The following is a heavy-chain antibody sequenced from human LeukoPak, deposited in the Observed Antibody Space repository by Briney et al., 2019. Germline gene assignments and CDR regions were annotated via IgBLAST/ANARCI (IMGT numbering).Heavy chain of an antibody. Sequence: SQTLSLTCTVSGGSISSGDYYWSWIRQPPGKGLEWIGYIYYSGSTYYNPSLKSRVTISVDTSKNQFSLELSSVTAADTAVYYCARAVVVVAATNWFDPWGQGTLVTVSS. D-gene: IGHD2-15*01. CDR1: GGSISSGDYY. CDR2: IYYSGST. CDR3: ARAVVVVAATNWFDP. J-gene: IGHJ5*02. V-gene: IGHV4-30-4*01.